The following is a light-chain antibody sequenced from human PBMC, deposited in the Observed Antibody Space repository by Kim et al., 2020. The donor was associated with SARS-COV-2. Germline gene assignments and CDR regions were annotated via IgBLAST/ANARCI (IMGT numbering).Light chain of an antibody. CDR2: KAS. CDR3: QQYNSYSYT. J-gene: IGKJ2*01. CDR1: QSISNW. V-gene: IGKV1-5*03. Sequence: DIQMTQSPSMLSASVGDRVTITCRASQSISNWLVWYQQKPGKAPKVWIYKASSLESGVPSRFSGSGSGTEFTLTISSLQPDDFATYYCQQYNSYSYTFGQGTKLEI.